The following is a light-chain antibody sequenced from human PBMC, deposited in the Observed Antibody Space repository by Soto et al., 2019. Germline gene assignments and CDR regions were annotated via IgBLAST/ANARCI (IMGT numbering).Light chain of an antibody. V-gene: IGLV7-43*01. Sequence: QAVVTQEPSLTVSPGGTVTLTCASSTGAVTSGYYPNWFQQKPGQAPRALIYSTTYKHSWTPARFSGSLLGGKAALTLSGVQPEDEAEYYCLLYYGGVRVFGGGTKVTVL. CDR2: STT. CDR3: LLYYGGVRV. CDR1: TGAVTSGYY. J-gene: IGLJ3*02.